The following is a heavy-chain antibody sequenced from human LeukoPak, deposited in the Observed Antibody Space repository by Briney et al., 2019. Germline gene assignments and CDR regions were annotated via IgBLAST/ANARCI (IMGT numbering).Heavy chain of an antibody. V-gene: IGHV3-48*03. CDR1: GFTFFTHP. CDR3: VRDRFDYALDY. D-gene: IGHD4-17*01. J-gene: IGHJ4*02. CDR2: ISISGSTM. Sequence: PGGSLRLSCVTSGFTFFTHPMNWVRQAPGKGLEWVSYISISGSTMYYADSVRGRFTISRDNAKNSVYLQMDSLRADDTAVYYCVRDRFDYALDYWGQGALVTGSS.